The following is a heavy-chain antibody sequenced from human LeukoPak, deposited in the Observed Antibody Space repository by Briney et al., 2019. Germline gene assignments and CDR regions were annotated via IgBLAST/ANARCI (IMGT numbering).Heavy chain of an antibody. V-gene: IGHV1-8*01. D-gene: IGHD3-3*01. J-gene: IGHJ4*02. CDR2: MNPNSGNT. CDR1: GYTFTSYD. Sequence: ASVKVSCKASGYTFTSYDINWVRQATGQGLEWMGWMNPNSGNTGYAQKFQGRVTMTRNTSISTAYMELSSLRSEDTAVYYCARGVSRWSGYYSPDFDYWGQGTLVTVSS. CDR3: ARGVSRWSGYYSPDFDY.